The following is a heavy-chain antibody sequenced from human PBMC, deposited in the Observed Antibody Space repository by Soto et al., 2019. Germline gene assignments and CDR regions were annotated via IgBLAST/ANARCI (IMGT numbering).Heavy chain of an antibody. Sequence: PSETLSLTCTVSGVSITRSSYSWGWFRQSPGKGLEWIANAHHRSGSSYYNPSLTTPFHISLDTSANEFSLTVQSVTAADTALYYCARLRGSGSLAYFDSWGQGVLVTVSS. CDR1: GVSITRSSYS. D-gene: IGHD2-15*01. V-gene: IGHV4-39*01. J-gene: IGHJ4*02. CDR3: ARLRGSGSLAYFDS. CDR2: AHHRSGSS.